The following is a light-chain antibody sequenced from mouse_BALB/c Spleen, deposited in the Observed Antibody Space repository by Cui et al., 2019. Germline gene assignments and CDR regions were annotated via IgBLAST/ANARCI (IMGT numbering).Light chain of an antibody. CDR1: QSLLNSGNQKNY. CDR2: GAS. CDR3: QNDHSYPYT. V-gene: IGKV8-28*01. Sequence: DIVMTQSPSSLSVSAGEKVTMSCKSSQSLLNSGNQKNYFAWYQQKPGQPPKLLIYGASTRESGVPDRFTGSGSGTDFTLTISSVQAEDLAVYYCQNDHSYPYTFGGGTKLEIK. J-gene: IGKJ2*01.